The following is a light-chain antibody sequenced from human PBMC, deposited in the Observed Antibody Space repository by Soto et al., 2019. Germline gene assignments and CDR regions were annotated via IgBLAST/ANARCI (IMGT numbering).Light chain of an antibody. CDR2: ATS. CDR3: QQSNDFPLT. J-gene: IGKJ4*01. V-gene: IGKV1-12*01. CDR1: QYVSEW. Sequence: DIQMTQSPSSVSASVGDRVTITCRASQYVSEWLAWYQQKPGKAPKPLIYATSHLRSGVPTRFSGSGSGTDFTLTISGLQPEDFETYYCQQSNDFPLTFGGGTKVEIK.